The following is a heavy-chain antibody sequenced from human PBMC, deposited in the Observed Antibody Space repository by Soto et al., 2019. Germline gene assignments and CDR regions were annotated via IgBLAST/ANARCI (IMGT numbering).Heavy chain of an antibody. Sequence: DVHLLDTGGGLVQPGGSLRLSCAASGFTFSNYAMTWVRQAPGKGLEWVSGVCGNCVSTYYADSVKGRFTISRVNSKDRLYLQMKSLTAEDTAIYYCAKTLSNRIGVGAFDCWGQGSLVTVSS. CDR1: GFTFSNYA. CDR3: AKTLSNRIGVGAFDC. V-gene: IGHV3-23*01. D-gene: IGHD6-19*01. CDR2: VCGNCVST. J-gene: IGHJ4*02.